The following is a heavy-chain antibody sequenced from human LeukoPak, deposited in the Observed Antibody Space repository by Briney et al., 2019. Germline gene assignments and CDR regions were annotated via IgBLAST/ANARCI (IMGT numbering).Heavy chain of an antibody. CDR2: INSDGSDT. V-gene: IGHV3-74*03. CDR1: GRTFSSYW. Sequence: GGSLRLSCAASGRTFSSYWMHWVRQAPGKGLVWVSRINSDGSDTTYADSVKGRFTISRDNSKNTLYLQMNSLRAEDTAVYYCAKYSSSWGPSGWFDPWGQGTLVTVSS. J-gene: IGHJ5*02. D-gene: IGHD6-6*01. CDR3: AKYSSSWGPSGWFDP.